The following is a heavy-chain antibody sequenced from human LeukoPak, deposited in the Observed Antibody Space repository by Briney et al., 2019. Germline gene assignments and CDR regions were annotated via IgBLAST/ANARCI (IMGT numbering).Heavy chain of an antibody. Sequence: KSSETLSLTCAVYGGSFSGYYWSWIRQPPGKGLEWIGEINHSGSTNYNPSLKSRVTISVDTSKNQFSLKLSSATAADTAVYYCARDQYFTIFGVVQPNYFDYWGQGTLVTVSS. CDR3: ARDQYFTIFGVVQPNYFDY. D-gene: IGHD3-3*01. V-gene: IGHV4-34*01. CDR1: GGSFSGYY. CDR2: INHSGST. J-gene: IGHJ4*02.